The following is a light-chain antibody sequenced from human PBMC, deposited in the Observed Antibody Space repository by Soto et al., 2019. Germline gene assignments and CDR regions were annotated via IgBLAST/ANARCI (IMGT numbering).Light chain of an antibody. CDR3: QQRSNWPLT. Sequence: EIVLTQSPATLSLSPGERATLSCRASQSVSSYLAWYQQKPGQAPRLRSYDASDRAAGMPGRFSGSGSGTGFALAISSLEPEDFAVYYCQQRSNWPLTFGGGTKVDIK. CDR1: QSVSSY. J-gene: IGKJ4*01. CDR2: DAS. V-gene: IGKV3-11*01.